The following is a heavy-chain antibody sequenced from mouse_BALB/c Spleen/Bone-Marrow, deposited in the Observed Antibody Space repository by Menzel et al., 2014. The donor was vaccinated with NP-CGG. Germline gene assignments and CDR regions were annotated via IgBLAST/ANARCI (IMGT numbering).Heavy chain of an antibody. D-gene: IGHD2-1*01. J-gene: IGHJ3*01. CDR2: IYPGSGNT. V-gene: IGHV1-77*01. CDR1: GYTFTDYY. CDR3: ARDHYGNYEGFDY. Sequence: QVQLQQSGAELARPGTSVKLSCKASGYTFTDYYINWVKQRTGQGLEWIGEIYPGSGNTYYNEKFKGKATLTADKSSSTANIHLSSLTSEDSAVYFCARDHYGNYEGFDYWGQGTLVTVSA.